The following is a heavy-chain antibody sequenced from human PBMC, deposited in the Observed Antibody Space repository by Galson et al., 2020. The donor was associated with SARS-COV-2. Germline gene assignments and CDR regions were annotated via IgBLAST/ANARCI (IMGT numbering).Heavy chain of an antibody. CDR3: ARGPNIAVAGPYWYFDL. V-gene: IGHV3-30-3*01. J-gene: IGHJ2*01. D-gene: IGHD6-19*01. CDR1: GFTFSSYA. CDR2: ISYDGSNK. Sequence: GGSLRLSCAASGFTFSSYAMHWVRQAPGKGLEWVAVISYDGSNKYYADSVKGRFTISRDNSKNTLYLQMNSLRAEDTAVYYCARGPNIAVAGPYWYFDLWGRGTLVTVSS.